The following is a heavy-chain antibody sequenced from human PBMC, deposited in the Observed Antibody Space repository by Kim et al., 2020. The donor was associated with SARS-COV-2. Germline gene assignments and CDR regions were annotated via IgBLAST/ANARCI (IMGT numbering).Heavy chain of an antibody. CDR3: ARERVAAAGRVFDY. D-gene: IGHD6-13*01. J-gene: IGHJ4*02. CDR1: GDSVYSNKTV. CDR2: TYYRSKWSN. V-gene: IGHV6-1*01. Sequence: SQTLSLTCAISGDSVYSNKTVWNCIRQSPSRGLEWLGRTYYRSKWSNDYAVSVKSRITINPDTSKNQFSLQLNSVTPEDTAVYYCARERVAAAGRVFDYWGQGTLVTVSS.